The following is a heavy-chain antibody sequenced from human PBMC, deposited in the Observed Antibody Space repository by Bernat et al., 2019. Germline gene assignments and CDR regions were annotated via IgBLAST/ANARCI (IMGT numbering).Heavy chain of an antibody. CDR3: AREQRGAVAGAVFSFFDY. CDR2: ISYDGSNK. V-gene: IGHV3-30*01. Sequence: QVQLVESGGGVVQPGRSLRLSCAASGFTFSSYAMHWVRQAPGKGLEWVAVISYDGSNKYYADSVKGRFTISRDNSKNTLYLQMNSLRAEDTAGYYCAREQRGAVAGAVFSFFDYGGQGTLVTVSS. D-gene: IGHD6-19*01. J-gene: IGHJ4*02. CDR1: GFTFSSYA.